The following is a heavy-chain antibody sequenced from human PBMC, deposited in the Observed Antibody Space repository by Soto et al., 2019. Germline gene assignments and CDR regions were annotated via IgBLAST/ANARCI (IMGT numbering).Heavy chain of an antibody. CDR2: IIPIFGTA. Sequence: QVQLVQSGAEVKKPGSSVKVSCKASGGTFSSYAISWVRQAPGQGLEWMGGIIPIFGTANYAQKFQGRVTITADEATSTAYMELSSLRSENTAVYYCATAPITMVRGVIIWGGDRGWGQGTLVTVSS. J-gene: IGHJ4*02. D-gene: IGHD3-10*01. CDR1: GGTFSSYA. V-gene: IGHV1-69*01. CDR3: ATAPITMVRGVIIWGGDRG.